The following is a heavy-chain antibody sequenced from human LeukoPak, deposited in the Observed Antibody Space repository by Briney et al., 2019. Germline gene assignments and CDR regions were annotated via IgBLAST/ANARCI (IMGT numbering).Heavy chain of an antibody. Sequence: EASVKVSCKVSGYTLTELSMHWVRQAPGKGLEWMGGFDPEDGETIYAQKFQGRVTMTEDTSTDTAYMELSSLRSEDTAVYYCATGPRWLQFGAFDIWGQGTMVTVSS. J-gene: IGHJ3*02. V-gene: IGHV1-24*01. CDR2: FDPEDGET. CDR1: GYTLTELS. D-gene: IGHD5-12*01. CDR3: ATGPRWLQFGAFDI.